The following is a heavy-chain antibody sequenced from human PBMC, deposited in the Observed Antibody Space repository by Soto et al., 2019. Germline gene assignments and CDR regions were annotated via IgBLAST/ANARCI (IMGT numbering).Heavy chain of an antibody. CDR3: AHRQISELAPWFDP. V-gene: IGHV2-5*01. CDR2: IYWNDDK. J-gene: IGHJ5*02. CDR1: GFSLSTRGVG. Sequence: QITLKESGPTLVKPTQTLTLTCTLSGFSLSTRGVGVGWIRQPPGKALEWLGLIYWNDDKRYSPFLRSRLTITKDTSKNQVVLTMTNMDPVDTGTYYCAHRQISELAPWFDPWCQGTLVTVSS.